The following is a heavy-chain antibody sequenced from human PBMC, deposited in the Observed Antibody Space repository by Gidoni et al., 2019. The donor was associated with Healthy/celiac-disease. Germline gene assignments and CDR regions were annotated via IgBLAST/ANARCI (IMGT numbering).Heavy chain of an antibody. V-gene: IGHV5-51*01. J-gene: IGHJ4*02. CDR2: IYPADSDT. D-gene: IGHD6-19*01. CDR3: ARSALSRGYSSGWFLH. CDR1: GYTFNTYW. Sequence: VQLVQSGAEVKKHGESLKISCQASGYTFNTYWIAWVRQMPGKGLEWMGIIYPADSDTRYSPSFEGHVTISADKSTTTAYLQWSSLEASDTAMYYCARSALSRGYSSGWFLHWGQGTLVTVSS.